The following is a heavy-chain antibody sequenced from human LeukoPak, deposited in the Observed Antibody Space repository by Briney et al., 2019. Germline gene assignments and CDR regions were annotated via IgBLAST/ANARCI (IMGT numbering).Heavy chain of an antibody. D-gene: IGHD2-15*01. CDR1: GFTFSSYG. V-gene: IGHV3-21*01. CDR3: ARETYCSGGSCYKGNAFDI. Sequence: GSLRLSCAASGFTFSSYGMSWVRQAPGKGLEWVSSISSSSSYIYYADSVKGRFTISRDNAKNSLYLQMNSLRADDTAVYYCARETYCSGGSCYKGNAFDIWGQGTMVTVSS. J-gene: IGHJ3*02. CDR2: ISSSSSYI.